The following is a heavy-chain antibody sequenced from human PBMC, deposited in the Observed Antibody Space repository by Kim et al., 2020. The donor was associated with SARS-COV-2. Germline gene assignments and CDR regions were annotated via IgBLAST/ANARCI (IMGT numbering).Heavy chain of an antibody. D-gene: IGHD6-13*01. J-gene: IGHJ4*02. CDR3: ARVHRIEAVGPTGDY. Sequence: NPSLKSGVTISVDTSKNQFSLQLSSVTAADTAVYYGARVHRIEAVGPTGDYWGPGTLVTVSS. V-gene: IGHV4-39*01.